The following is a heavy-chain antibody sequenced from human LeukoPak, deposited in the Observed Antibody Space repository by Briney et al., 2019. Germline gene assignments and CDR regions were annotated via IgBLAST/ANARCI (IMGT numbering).Heavy chain of an antibody. V-gene: IGHV3-30*18. J-gene: IGHJ4*02. CDR2: ISYDGSNK. CDR3: AKPITGTLSGFDY. CDR1: GFTFSSYG. Sequence: GGSLRLSCAASGFTFSSYGMHWVRQAPGKGLEWVAVISYDGSNKYYADSVKGRFTISRDNSKNTLYLQMNSLRAEDTAVYYCAKPITGTLSGFDYWGQGTLVTVSS. D-gene: IGHD1-20*01.